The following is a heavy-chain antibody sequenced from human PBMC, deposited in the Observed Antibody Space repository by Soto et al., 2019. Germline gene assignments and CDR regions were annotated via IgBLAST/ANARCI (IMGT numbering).Heavy chain of an antibody. D-gene: IGHD3-22*01. CDR2: TYYRSKWYN. CDR3: ARDPDSSGYKYYYYGMDV. Sequence: SQTLSLTCAISGDSVSSKSAAWNWIRQSPSRGLEWLGRTYYRSKWYNDYAVSVKSRITINPDTSKNQFSLQLNSVTPEDTAVYYCARDPDSSGYKYYYYGMDVWGQGTTVTVS. CDR1: GDSVSSKSAA. V-gene: IGHV6-1*01. J-gene: IGHJ6*02.